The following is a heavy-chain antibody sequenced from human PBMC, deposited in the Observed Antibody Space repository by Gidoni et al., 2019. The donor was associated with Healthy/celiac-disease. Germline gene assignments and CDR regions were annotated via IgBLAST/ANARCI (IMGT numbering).Heavy chain of an antibody. Sequence: QVQLQQWGAGLLKPSETLSLTCAVYGGSFSGYYWSWIRQPPGKGLEWIGEINHSGSTNYNPSLKSRVTISVDTSKNQFSLKLSSVTAADTAVYYCARHKRYCSGGSCYPQYYLDYWGQGTLVTVSS. D-gene: IGHD2-15*01. CDR3: ARHKRYCSGGSCYPQYYLDY. CDR1: GGSFSGYY. J-gene: IGHJ4*02. V-gene: IGHV4-34*01. CDR2: INHSGST.